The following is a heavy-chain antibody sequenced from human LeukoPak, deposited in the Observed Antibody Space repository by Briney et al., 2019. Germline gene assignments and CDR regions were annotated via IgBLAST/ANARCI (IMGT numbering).Heavy chain of an antibody. V-gene: IGHV3-23*01. D-gene: IGHD3-10*01. CDR3: AKDRSGSSSFDY. CDR1: GFTFSSYA. J-gene: IGHJ4*02. CDR2: ISGSGSNT. Sequence: GGSLRLSCAASGFTFSSYAMTWVRQAPGKGLEWVSAISGSGSNTYYADSVKGRFTISRDNSQNTLYLQMNSLRAEDTAVYYCAKDRSGSSSFDYWGQGTLVTVSS.